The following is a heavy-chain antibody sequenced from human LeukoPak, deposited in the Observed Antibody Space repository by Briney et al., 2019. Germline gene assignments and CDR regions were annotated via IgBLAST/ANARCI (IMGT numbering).Heavy chain of an antibody. Sequence: SVKVSCKASGGTFSSYAISWVRQAPGQGLEWMGGIIPIFGTANYARKFQGRVTITADESTSTAYMELSSLRSEDTAVYYCASCSAGGYSYGYPTEHYYYYGMDVWGKGTTVTVSS. CDR2: IIPIFGTA. V-gene: IGHV1-69*01. CDR3: ASCSAGGYSYGYPTEHYYYYGMDV. CDR1: GGTFSSYA. J-gene: IGHJ6*04. D-gene: IGHD5-18*01.